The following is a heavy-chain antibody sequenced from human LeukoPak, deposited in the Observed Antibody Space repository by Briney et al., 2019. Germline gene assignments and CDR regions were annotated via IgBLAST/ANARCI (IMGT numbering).Heavy chain of an antibody. Sequence: GESLKISCKGSGYSFTSYWIGWVRQMPGKGLEWMGIIYPGESDTRYSPSFQGQVTISADKSISTAYLQWSSLKASDTAMYYCARTGVPAVPLSWFDPWGQGTLVTVSS. J-gene: IGHJ5*02. CDR2: IYPGESDT. D-gene: IGHD2-2*01. CDR3: ARTGVPAVPLSWFDP. CDR1: GYSFTSYW. V-gene: IGHV5-51*01.